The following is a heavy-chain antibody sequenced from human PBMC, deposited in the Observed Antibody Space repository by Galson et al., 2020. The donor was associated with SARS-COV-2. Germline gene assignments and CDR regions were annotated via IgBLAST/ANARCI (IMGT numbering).Heavy chain of an antibody. D-gene: IGHD3-16*02. V-gene: IGHV1-18*01. CDR3: ARSGLYDYVGGSYRHTYIDY. Sequence: ASVKVSCKASGYTFTSYGISWVRQAPGQGLAWMGWISAYNGNTNYAQKLQGRVTMTTDTSTSTAYMELRSLRSDDTAVYYCARSGLYDYVGGSYRHTYIDYWGQGTLVTVSS. CDR2: ISAYNGNT. CDR1: GYTFTSYG. J-gene: IGHJ4*02.